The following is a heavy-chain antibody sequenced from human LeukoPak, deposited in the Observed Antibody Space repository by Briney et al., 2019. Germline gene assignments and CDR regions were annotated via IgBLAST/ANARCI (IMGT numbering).Heavy chain of an antibody. CDR1: GFTFSSYA. J-gene: IGHJ4*02. Sequence: GRSLRLSCAAPGFTFSSYAMNWVRQAPGKGLEWVAVISYDGSNKYYADSVKGRFTISRDNSKNTLYLQMNSLRAEDTAVYYCARDPLGTRPGFDYWGQGTLVTVSS. CDR3: ARDPLGTRPGFDY. CDR2: ISYDGSNK. D-gene: IGHD1-1*01. V-gene: IGHV3-30*04.